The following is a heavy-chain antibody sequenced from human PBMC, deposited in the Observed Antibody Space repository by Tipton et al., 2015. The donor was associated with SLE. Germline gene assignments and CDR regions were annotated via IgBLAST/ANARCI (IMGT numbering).Heavy chain of an antibody. V-gene: IGHV1-2*02. CDR3: ARDDRSSYYMDV. Sequence: QLVQSGAEVKKPGASVKVSCKASGYTFTGYYMHWVRQAPGQGLEWMGWINPNSGGTNYVQKFQGRVTMTRDTSISTAYMELSRLRSDDTAVYYCARDDRSSYYMDVWGRGTTVTVSS. CDR2: INPNSGGT. CDR1: GYTFTGYY. J-gene: IGHJ6*03.